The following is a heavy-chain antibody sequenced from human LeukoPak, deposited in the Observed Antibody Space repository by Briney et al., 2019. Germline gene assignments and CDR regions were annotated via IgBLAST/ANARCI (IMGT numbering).Heavy chain of an antibody. Sequence: GGSLRLSCAASGFTFSSYAMSWVRQAPGKGPEWVSIISGSDTGTYYADSVKGRFTISRDNSKNTLHLQMNSLRAEDTAVYYCVKNCDNTVLSCDYWGQGTLVTVSS. CDR2: ISGSDTGT. CDR3: VKNCDNTVLSCDY. V-gene: IGHV3-23*01. CDR1: GFTFSSYA. D-gene: IGHD3-16*02. J-gene: IGHJ4*02.